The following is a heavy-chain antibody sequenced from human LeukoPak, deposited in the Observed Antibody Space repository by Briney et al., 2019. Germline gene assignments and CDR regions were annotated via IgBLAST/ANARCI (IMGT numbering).Heavy chain of an antibody. J-gene: IGHJ5*02. D-gene: IGHD5-12*01. CDR1: GFTFSSYD. CDR2: LSRAGGRTYT. CDR3: ARDKGAWQPNWFDP. Sequence: GGSLRLSCEVSGFTFSSYDMSWVRQAPGKGLEWVSALSRAGGRTYTYYADSVKGRFTISRDTSKNTLYLQMNSLRAEDTAVYYCARDKGAWQPNWFDPWGQGTLVTVSS. V-gene: IGHV3-23*01.